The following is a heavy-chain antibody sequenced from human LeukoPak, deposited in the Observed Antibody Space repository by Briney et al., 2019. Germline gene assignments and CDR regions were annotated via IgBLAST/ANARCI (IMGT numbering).Heavy chain of an antibody. D-gene: IGHD3-10*01. CDR1: GHNFTSYW. V-gene: IGHV5-10-1*01. Sequence: GESLKISCKGSGHNFTSYWISWVRQMPGKGLEWMGRIDPSDSYTNYRPSFQGHVTISADKYISTAYVQWSSLTASDTAMYYCARTSWFGVDYWGQGTLVTVSS. CDR2: IDPSDSYT. CDR3: ARTSWFGVDY. J-gene: IGHJ4*02.